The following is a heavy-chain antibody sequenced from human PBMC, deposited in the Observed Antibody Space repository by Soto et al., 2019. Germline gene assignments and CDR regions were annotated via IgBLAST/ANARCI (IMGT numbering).Heavy chain of an antibody. CDR2: ISAYNGNT. CDR3: ARDRWRDGYDYGPDF. V-gene: IGHV1-18*01. Sequence: GASVKVSCKASGYTFTSYGISWVRQAPGQGLEWMGWISAYNGNTNYAQKFQGRVTMTTDTSTSTAYMELRSLRSGDTAVYYCARDRWRDGYDYGPDFWGQGTLVTVSS. D-gene: IGHD5-12*01. CDR1: GYTFTSYG. J-gene: IGHJ4*02.